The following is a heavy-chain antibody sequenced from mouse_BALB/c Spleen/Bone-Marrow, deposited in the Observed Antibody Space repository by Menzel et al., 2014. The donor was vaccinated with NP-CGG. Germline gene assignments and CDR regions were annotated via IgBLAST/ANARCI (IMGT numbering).Heavy chain of an antibody. CDR3: ARVVYGSWFAY. Sequence: QVQLQQSGADLARPGDSVKITCKASGYTFTYYTMYWVKQEPGQGLEWFGYINPNSDYTNYNQKFKDKATLTPDKSSSTAYMQLSSLTSEDSAVYYCARVVYGSWFAYWGQGTLVTVSA. CDR1: GYTFTYYT. V-gene: IGHV1-4*01. J-gene: IGHJ3*01. CDR2: INPNSDYT. D-gene: IGHD2-2*01.